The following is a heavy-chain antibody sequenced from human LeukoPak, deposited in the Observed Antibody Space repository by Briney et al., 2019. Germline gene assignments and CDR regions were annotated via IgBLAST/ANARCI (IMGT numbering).Heavy chain of an antibody. CDR1: GFTFSSYG. V-gene: IGHV3-30*18. J-gene: IGHJ6*02. CDR3: AKDVYGSGSYYTYYYYGMDV. CDR2: ISYDGSNK. D-gene: IGHD3-10*01. Sequence: PGRSLRLSCAASGFTFSSYGMHWVRQAPGKGLEWVAVISYDGSNKYYGDSVKGRFTISRDNSKNTLYLKMNSLRAEDTAVYDCAKDVYGSGSYYTYYYYGMDVWGQGTTVTVSS.